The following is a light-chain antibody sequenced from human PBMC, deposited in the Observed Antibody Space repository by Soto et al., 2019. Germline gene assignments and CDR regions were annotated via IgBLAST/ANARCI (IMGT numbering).Light chain of an antibody. CDR1: QSVLYNSNNKNH. V-gene: IGKV4-1*01. Sequence: DFVRTQAPDSLAVSLGERASINCKSSQSVLYNSNNKNHLGWFQQKPGHPPKLLIYGASFRPSGVPDRFSGRGSGKDFTLTIRSLQAEDVAVYSCQQYYSSPFTFGQGTKLEI. J-gene: IGKJ2*01. CDR3: QQYYSSPFT. CDR2: GAS.